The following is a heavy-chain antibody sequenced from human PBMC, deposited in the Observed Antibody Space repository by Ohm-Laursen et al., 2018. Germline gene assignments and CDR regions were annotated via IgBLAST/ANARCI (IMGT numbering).Heavy chain of an antibody. CDR2: TYYRSKWFY. V-gene: IGHV6-1*01. J-gene: IGHJ4*02. Sequence: SDTLSLTCAISGDSVSSNSGSWNWIRQSPSRGLEWLGRTYYRSKWFYEYAVSVKSRITINPDTSKNQFSLQLSSVTLEDTAVYYCATAKGRTSATYFFDSWGQGTLVTVSS. CDR1: GDSVSSNSGS. CDR3: ATAKGRTSATYFFDS.